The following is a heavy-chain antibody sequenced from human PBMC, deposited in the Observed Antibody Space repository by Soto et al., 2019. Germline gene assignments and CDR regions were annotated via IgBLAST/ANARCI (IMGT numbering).Heavy chain of an antibody. CDR2: ISHDETKK. V-gene: IGHV3-30*18. J-gene: IGHJ4*02. CDR3: AKDWVGGSNRYHLDK. Sequence: DSGGGVVPPGRSLRLSCAASGFIFSDYGMHWVRQAPGKGLEWVAVISHDETKKYFEDSVKGRFTISRDNSKNMVYLQLNSLRPEDTGVYYCAKDWVGGSNRYHLDKWGQGTLVTVSS. CDR1: GFIFSDYG. D-gene: IGHD1-26*01.